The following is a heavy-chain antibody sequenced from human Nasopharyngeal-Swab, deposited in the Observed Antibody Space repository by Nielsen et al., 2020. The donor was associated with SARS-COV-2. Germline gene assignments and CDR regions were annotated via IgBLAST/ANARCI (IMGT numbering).Heavy chain of an antibody. D-gene: IGHD3-10*01. CDR2: ISSSGSTI. V-gene: IGHV3-11*04. CDR1: GFTFSDYY. CDR3: ASLLWFGELPSDYYYGMAV. Sequence: GESLKISCAASGFTFSDYYMSWIRQAPGKGLEWVSYISSSGSTIYYADSVKGRFTISRDNAKNSLYLQMNSLRAEDTAVYYCASLLWFGELPSDYYYGMAVWGQGTTVTVSS. J-gene: IGHJ6*02.